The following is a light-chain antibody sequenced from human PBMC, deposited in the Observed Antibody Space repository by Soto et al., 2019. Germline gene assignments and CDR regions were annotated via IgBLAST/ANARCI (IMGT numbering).Light chain of an antibody. Sequence: QSALTQPAFVSGSPGQSITISCTGTNSDIGGYNFVSWYQQHPGKVPKLMIYDVTNRPSGVSNRFSGSKSGNTASLTISGLAAEEDAYYYCCSYSSISTLVFGSGTKLTVL. CDR1: NSDIGGYNF. J-gene: IGLJ1*01. V-gene: IGLV2-14*01. CDR2: DVT. CDR3: CSYSSISTLV.